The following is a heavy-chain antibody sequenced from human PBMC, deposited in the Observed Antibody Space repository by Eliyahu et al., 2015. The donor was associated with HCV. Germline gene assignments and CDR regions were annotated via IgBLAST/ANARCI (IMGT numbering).Heavy chain of an antibody. Sequence: EVQLVQSGGGLVXPGGSLRXSCVGSGFTFSIYDMXWGPQVXGKGVEWXXTIGTTDDTFYSDSVKGRFTISREDDKNSLYLQMNSLRAEDTAVYYCGRTRARHYAGMDVWGQGTPVIVSS. J-gene: IGHJ6*02. CDR1: GFTFSIYD. CDR2: IGTTDDT. D-gene: IGHD3-10*01. CDR3: GRTRARHYAGMDV. V-gene: IGHV3-13*01.